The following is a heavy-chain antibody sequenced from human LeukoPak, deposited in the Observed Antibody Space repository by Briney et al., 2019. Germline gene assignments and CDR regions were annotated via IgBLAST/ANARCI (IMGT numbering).Heavy chain of an antibody. J-gene: IGHJ4*02. CDR1: GFTFDDYD. D-gene: IGHD5-18*01. Sequence: GGSLRLSCAASGFTFDDYDINWVRQAPGKGLEWVSSISSSSSYIYYADSVKGRFSISGDSSKNILYLQMNSLRAEDTAVYYCARNKKGDRYTYGHDYWGQGTLVTVSS. CDR3: ARNKKGDRYTYGHDY. V-gene: IGHV3-21*01. CDR2: ISSSSSYI.